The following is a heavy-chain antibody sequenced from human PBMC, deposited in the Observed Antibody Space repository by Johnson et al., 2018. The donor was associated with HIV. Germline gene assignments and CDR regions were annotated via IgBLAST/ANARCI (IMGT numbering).Heavy chain of an antibody. CDR2: IKCDGREK. CDR3: VREHRSNSYYDYVWGSYRYFGGGGFDI. CDR1: GFTFSSSW. D-gene: IGHD3-16*02. J-gene: IGHJ3*02. V-gene: IGHV3-52*01. Sequence: VYLVESGGGVVQPGRSLRLSCAASGFTFSSSWMHWVCQAPEKGLEWVADIKCDGREKYYGDSVKGRLTISRDNAKNSLYLQVNSLGAEDMTVYYCVREHRSNSYYDYVWGSYRYFGGGGFDIWGQGTMVTVSS.